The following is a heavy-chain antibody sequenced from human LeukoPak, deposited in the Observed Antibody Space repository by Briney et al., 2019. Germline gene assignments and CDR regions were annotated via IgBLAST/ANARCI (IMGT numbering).Heavy chain of an antibody. D-gene: IGHD6-6*01. CDR3: ARGGLQGVLYGSSSFRFDP. J-gene: IGHJ5*02. CDR1: GGTFSSYA. V-gene: IGHV1-69*05. CDR2: IIPIFGTA. Sequence: SVKVSCKASGGTFSSYAISWVRQAPGQGLEWMGRIIPIFGTANYAQKFQGRVTITTDESTSTAYMELSSLRSEDTAVYYCARGGLQGVLYGSSSFRFDPWGQGTLVTVSS.